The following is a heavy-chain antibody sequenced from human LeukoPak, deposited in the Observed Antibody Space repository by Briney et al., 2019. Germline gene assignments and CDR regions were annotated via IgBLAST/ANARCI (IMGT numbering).Heavy chain of an antibody. CDR2: IYYSGNT. V-gene: IGHV4-30-4*08. CDR1: GGSISSGDYY. Sequence: KPSQTLSLTCSVSGGSISSGDYYWSWIRQPPGKGLEWIGYIYYSGNTYYNPSLKSRVIVSVDTSKNQFSLKLISVTAADTAVYYCAIFYYDSSGYYFDYWGQGTLVTVSS. D-gene: IGHD3-22*01. J-gene: IGHJ4*02. CDR3: AIFYYDSSGYYFDY.